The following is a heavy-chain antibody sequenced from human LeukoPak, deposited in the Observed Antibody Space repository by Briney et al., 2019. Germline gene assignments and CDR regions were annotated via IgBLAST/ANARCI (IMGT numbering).Heavy chain of an antibody. CDR1: GFTFSSYS. CDR2: ISSSSSYI. V-gene: IGHV3-21*01. Sequence: PGGSLRLSCAASGFTFSSYSMNWVRQAPGKGLEWVSSISSSSSYIYYADSVKGRFTISRDNAKNSLYLQMNSLRAEDTAVYYCARDGSSGWYRGWFDPWGQGTLVTVSS. CDR3: ARDGSSGWYRGWFDP. D-gene: IGHD6-19*01. J-gene: IGHJ5*02.